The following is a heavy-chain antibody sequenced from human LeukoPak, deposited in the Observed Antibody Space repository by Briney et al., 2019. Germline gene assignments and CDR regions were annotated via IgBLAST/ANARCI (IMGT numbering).Heavy chain of an antibody. CDR1: GYTFTSYY. J-gene: IGHJ4*02. Sequence: ASVKVSCKASGYTFTSYYMHWVRQAPGQGLEWMGIINPSGGSTSYAQKFQGRVTMTRDTSTSTVHMELSSLRSEDTAVYYCASSPGIAAAGINFDYWGQGTLVTVSS. CDR2: INPSGGST. V-gene: IGHV1-46*01. CDR3: ASSPGIAAAGINFDY. D-gene: IGHD6-13*01.